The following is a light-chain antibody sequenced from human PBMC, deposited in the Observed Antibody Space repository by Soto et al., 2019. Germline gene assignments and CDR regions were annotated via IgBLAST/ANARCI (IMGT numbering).Light chain of an antibody. CDR1: QSVRTY. CDR3: QQSDDWPQT. Sequence: EIVMTQSPATLSVSPGERATLSCGASQSVRTYLAWYQQKPRKAPMLLIHGASTRTPGIPARFSGSGSGTDFTLTISSLQSEDFAVYYCQQSDDWPQTFGQGTKVDIK. J-gene: IGKJ1*01. CDR2: GAS. V-gene: IGKV3-15*01.